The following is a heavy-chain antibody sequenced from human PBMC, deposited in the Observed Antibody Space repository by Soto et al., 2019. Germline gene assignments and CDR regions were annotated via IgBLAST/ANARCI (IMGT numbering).Heavy chain of an antibody. CDR1: GFTFSSYA. CDR2: ISGSGGST. D-gene: IGHD2-2*01. CDR3: AKDLIPMVVVPASYYYGIDV. J-gene: IGHJ6*02. Sequence: GGSLRLSCAASGFTFSSYAMSWVRQAPGKGLEWVSAISGSGGSTYYADSVKGRFTISRDNSKNTLYLQMISLRAEDTAVYYCAKDLIPMVVVPASYYYGIDVWGQGTTVTVSS. V-gene: IGHV3-23*01.